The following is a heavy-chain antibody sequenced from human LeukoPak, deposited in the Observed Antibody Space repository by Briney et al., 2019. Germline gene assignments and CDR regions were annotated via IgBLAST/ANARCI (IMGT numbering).Heavy chain of an antibody. CDR1: GFTFSSYA. D-gene: IGHD4-11*01. J-gene: IGHJ3*02. Sequence: GESLRLSCAASGFTFSSYAMHWVRQAPGKGLEWVAVISYDGSNKYYADSVKGRFTISRDNSKNTLYLQMNSLRAEDTAVYYCARDDYSNYVQAFDIWGQGTMVTVSS. CDR3: ARDDYSNYVQAFDI. V-gene: IGHV3-30-3*01. CDR2: ISYDGSNK.